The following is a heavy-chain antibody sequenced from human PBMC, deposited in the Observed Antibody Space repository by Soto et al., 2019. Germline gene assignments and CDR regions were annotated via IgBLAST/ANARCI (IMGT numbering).Heavy chain of an antibody. CDR3: TTGGSPFYYYFGKDV. Sequence: QLMESGGGLVEPGRSLRLSCAASGLPFRNAFQNAWMSWVRQAPGKGLEWVARIKSKPDGGATNYASPVKGRFTISRDDSQNTLFLQMNSLQTDDTAVYYCTTGGSPFYYYFGKDVWGQGTTVTVSS. CDR2: IKSKPDGGAT. J-gene: IGHJ6*02. V-gene: IGHV3-15*01. D-gene: IGHD6-13*01. CDR1: GLPFRNAFQNAW.